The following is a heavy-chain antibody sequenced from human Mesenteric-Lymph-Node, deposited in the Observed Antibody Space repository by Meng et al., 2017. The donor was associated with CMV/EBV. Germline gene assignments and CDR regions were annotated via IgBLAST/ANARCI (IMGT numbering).Heavy chain of an antibody. CDR3: ARGRNNFRV. D-gene: IGHD1-1*01. CDR2: ISSNGGST. J-gene: IGHJ6*02. CDR1: GFTFSSYA. Sequence: GESLKISCAASGFTFSSYAMHWVRQAPGKGLEYVSAISSNGGSTYYADSVKGRFTISRDNAKNSLYLQMNSLRAEDTAVYHCARGRNNFRVWGQGTTVTVSS. V-gene: IGHV3-64*02.